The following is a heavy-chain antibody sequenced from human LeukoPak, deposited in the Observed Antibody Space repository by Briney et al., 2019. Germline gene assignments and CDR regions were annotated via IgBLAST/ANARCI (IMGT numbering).Heavy chain of an antibody. CDR2: ISSTTTTI. V-gene: IGHV3-48*01. CDR3: ARDCYDSSSSPFDY. CDR1: GFTFSSYS. J-gene: IGHJ4*02. Sequence: GGSLRLSCAASGFTFSSYSMNWVRQVPGKGLEWVSYISSTTTTIYYADSVKGRLTISRDNANNSLYLQMNSLRAEDTAVYYCARDCYDSSSSPFDYWGQGTLVTVSS. D-gene: IGHD3-22*01.